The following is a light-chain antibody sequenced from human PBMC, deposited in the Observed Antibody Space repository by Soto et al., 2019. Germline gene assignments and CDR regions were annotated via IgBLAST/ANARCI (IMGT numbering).Light chain of an antibody. CDR2: DDS. J-gene: IGKJ3*01. Sequence: DIQMTQSPSTLSASVGDRVTITCRASQSISGWLAWYQQRPGKAPKLLIYDDSSLESGVPQRFSGSGSGTEFTLTFGGLQPDDFATYYCQQYSGYSLFTFGPGTIVDIK. V-gene: IGKV1-5*01. CDR1: QSISGW. CDR3: QQYSGYSLFT.